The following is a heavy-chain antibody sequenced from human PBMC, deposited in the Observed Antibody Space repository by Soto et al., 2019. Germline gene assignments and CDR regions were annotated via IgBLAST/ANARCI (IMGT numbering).Heavy chain of an antibody. CDR1: GFTFSSYG. CDR2: ISYDGSNK. V-gene: IGHV3-30*18. D-gene: IGHD3-16*01. Sequence: GGSLRLSCAASGFTFSSYGMHGVRQAPGKGLEWVAVISYDGSNKYYADSVKGRFTISRDNSKNTLYLQMNSLRAEDTAVYYCAKDSLGVGRLYYYYMDVWGKGTTVTVSS. J-gene: IGHJ6*03. CDR3: AKDSLGVGRLYYYYMDV.